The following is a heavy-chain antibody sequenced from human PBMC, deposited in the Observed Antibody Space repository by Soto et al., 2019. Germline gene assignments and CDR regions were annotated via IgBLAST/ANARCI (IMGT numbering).Heavy chain of an antibody. V-gene: IGHV3-23*01. CDR3: AKSTRGAIVVVPAPGYFDY. J-gene: IGHJ4*02. D-gene: IGHD2-2*01. CDR1: GFTFSSYA. Sequence: GGSLRLSCAASGFTFSSYAMSWVRQAPGKGLEWVSAISGSGGSTYYADSVKGRFTISRDNSKNTLYLQMNSLRAEDTAVYYCAKSTRGAIVVVPAPGYFDYWGQGTLVTVSS. CDR2: ISGSGGST.